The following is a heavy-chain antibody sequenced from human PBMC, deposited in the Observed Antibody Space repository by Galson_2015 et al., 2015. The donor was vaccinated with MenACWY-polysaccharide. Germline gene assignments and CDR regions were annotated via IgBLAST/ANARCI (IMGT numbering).Heavy chain of an antibody. CDR3: AKDSTDFWSVAGRFDH. CDR1: GFTFSSYA. D-gene: IGHD3-3*01. CDR2: ISSDGGST. J-gene: IGHJ5*02. Sequence: SLRLSCAASGFTFSSYAMSWVRQAPGKGLEWISGISSDGGSTYYADSVKGRFTISRDNSKSTLYLQMNSLRAEDTAVYYCAKDSTDFWSVAGRFDHWGQGTLVTVSS. V-gene: IGHV3-23*01.